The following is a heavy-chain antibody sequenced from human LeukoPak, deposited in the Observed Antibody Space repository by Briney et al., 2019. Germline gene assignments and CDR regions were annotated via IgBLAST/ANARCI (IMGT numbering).Heavy chain of an antibody. V-gene: IGHV4-39*07. CDR1: GGSISSSSYY. CDR2: IYYSGST. J-gene: IGHJ4*02. Sequence: KPSETLSLTCTVSGGSISSSSYYWGWIRQPPGKGLEWIGSIYYSGSTNYNPSLKSRVTISVDTSKNQFSLKLSSVTAADTAVYYCARKIWGNYRQFDYWGQGTLVTVSS. CDR3: ARKIWGNYRQFDY. D-gene: IGHD3-16*02.